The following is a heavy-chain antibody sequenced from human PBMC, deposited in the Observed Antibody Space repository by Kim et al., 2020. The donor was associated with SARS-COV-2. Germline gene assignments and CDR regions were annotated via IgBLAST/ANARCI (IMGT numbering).Heavy chain of an antibody. V-gene: IGHV3-30*02. D-gene: IGHD1-26*01. CDR3: AKPRGNKPGYWYFDL. Sequence: DAVKVRFTISRDNSKNTLYLQMNSLRAEDTAVYYCAKPRGNKPGYWYFDLWGRGTLVTVSS. J-gene: IGHJ2*01.